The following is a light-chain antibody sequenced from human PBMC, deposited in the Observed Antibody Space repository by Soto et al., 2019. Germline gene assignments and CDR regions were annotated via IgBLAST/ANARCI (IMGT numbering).Light chain of an antibody. V-gene: IGLV2-14*01. J-gene: IGLJ1*01. CDR3: SSYTTIRTYV. Sequence: QSVLTQPASVSGSPGQSITISCTGTSSDVGGYNYVSWYQQHPGKAPKLMIYGVRNRPSGVSNRFSGSKSVNTASLTISGLQAEDEADYYCSSYTTIRTYVFGTAPKVTVL. CDR1: SSDVGGYNY. CDR2: GVR.